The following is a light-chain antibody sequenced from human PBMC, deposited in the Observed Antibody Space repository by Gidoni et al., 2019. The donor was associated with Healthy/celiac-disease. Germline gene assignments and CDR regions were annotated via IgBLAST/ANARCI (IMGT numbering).Light chain of an antibody. CDR3: NSRDSSGNHQEV. CDR2: GKN. Sequence: SSELTQDPAVSVALGQTVMITCQGDSLRSYYASWYQQKPGQAPVLVIYGKNNRPSGIPDRFSGSSSGNTASLTITGAQAEDEADYYCNSRDSSGNHQEVFGGGTKLTVL. V-gene: IGLV3-19*01. CDR1: SLRSYY. J-gene: IGLJ2*01.